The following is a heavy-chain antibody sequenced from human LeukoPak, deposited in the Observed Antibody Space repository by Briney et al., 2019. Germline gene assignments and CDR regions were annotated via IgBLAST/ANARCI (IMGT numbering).Heavy chain of an antibody. CDR3: GGQLYSSGWDDFDY. CDR1: GFTFSSYA. D-gene: IGHD6-19*01. Sequence: PGGSLRLSCAASGFTFSSYAMSWVRQAPGKGLEWVSAISGSGGSTNYADSVKGRFTISRDNSKNTLYLQMNSLRAEDTAVYYCGGQLYSSGWDDFDYWGQGTLVTVSS. J-gene: IGHJ4*02. CDR2: ISGSGGST. V-gene: IGHV3-23*01.